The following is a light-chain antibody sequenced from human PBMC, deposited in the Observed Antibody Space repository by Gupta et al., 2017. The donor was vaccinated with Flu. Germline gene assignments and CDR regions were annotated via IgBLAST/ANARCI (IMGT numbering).Light chain of an antibody. J-gene: IGKJ2*01. CDR3: QQYGSSPRL. V-gene: IGKV3-20*01. Sequence: DIVLTQSPGTLSLSPGERATLSCRASQSVSSSYLAWYQQKPGQAPRLLSYGASSRATGIPDRLSGSGSGTDFTLTISRLEPEDFAVYYCQQYGSSPRLFGQGTKLEIK. CDR2: GAS. CDR1: QSVSSSY.